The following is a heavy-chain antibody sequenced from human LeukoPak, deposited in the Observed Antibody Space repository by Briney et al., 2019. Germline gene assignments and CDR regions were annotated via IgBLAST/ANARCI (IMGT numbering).Heavy chain of an antibody. D-gene: IGHD2-15*01. CDR1: GYLFTSYW. Sequence: GESLKISCQGSGYLFTSYWIGGVRPMPGKGLEWMGIIYPGDSDTRYSPSFQGQVTISADKSISTAYLQWSSLKASDTAMYYCARRLRYCSGGSCDDGNVVSWFDPWGQGTLVTVSS. V-gene: IGHV5-51*01. CDR2: IYPGDSDT. J-gene: IGHJ5*02. CDR3: ARRLRYCSGGSCDDGNVVSWFDP.